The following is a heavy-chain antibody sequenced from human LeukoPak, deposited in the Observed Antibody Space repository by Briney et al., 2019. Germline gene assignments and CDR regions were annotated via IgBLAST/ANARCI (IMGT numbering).Heavy chain of an antibody. Sequence: PSETLSLTCTVSGGSISNDYWSWIRQPPGKGLEWIGYIYYSGSTNYNPSLKSRVSISVDTSKNQFSLKLNSVTSADTAVYYCARDHRYYDFWSGYYLDAFDIWGQGTMVTVSS. CDR2: IYYSGST. CDR1: GGSISNDY. V-gene: IGHV4-59*01. D-gene: IGHD3-3*01. J-gene: IGHJ3*02. CDR3: ARDHRYYDFWSGYYLDAFDI.